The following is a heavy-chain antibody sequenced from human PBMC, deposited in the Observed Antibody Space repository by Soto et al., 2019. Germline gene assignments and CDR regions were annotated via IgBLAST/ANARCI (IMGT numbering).Heavy chain of an antibody. V-gene: IGHV3-30-3*01. CDR1: GFTFSSYA. CDR2: ISYDGSNK. J-gene: IGHJ6*02. CDR3: ARDGVASTPYYYYGMDV. D-gene: IGHD5-12*01. Sequence: SLRLSCAASGFTFSSYAMHWVRQAPGKGLEWVAVISYDGSNKYYADSVKGRFTISRDNSKNTLYLQMNSLRAEDTAVYYCARDGVASTPYYYYGMDVWGQGTTVTVSS.